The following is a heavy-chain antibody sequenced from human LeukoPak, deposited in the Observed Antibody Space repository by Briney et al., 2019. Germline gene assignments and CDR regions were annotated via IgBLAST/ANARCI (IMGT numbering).Heavy chain of an antibody. J-gene: IGHJ6*02. CDR1: GSTFTSYG. V-gene: IGHV1-18*01. D-gene: IGHD2-2*01. Sequence: ASVKVSCKASGSTFTSYGISWVRQAPGQGLEWMGWISAYNGNTNYAQKLQGRVTMTTDTSTSTAYMELRSLRSDDTAVYYCAREPYCSSTSCYEGTYPDYYYYGMDVWGQGTTVTVSS. CDR3: AREPYCSSTSCYEGTYPDYYYYGMDV. CDR2: ISAYNGNT.